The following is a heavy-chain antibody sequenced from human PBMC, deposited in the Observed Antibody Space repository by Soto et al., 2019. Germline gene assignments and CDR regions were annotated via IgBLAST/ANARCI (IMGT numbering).Heavy chain of an antibody. CDR2: ISYDGSNK. CDR1: GFTFSSYA. V-gene: IGHV3-30-3*01. D-gene: IGHD3-22*01. J-gene: IGHJ4*02. CDR3: ARGRAYYYDSSGYYSNFDY. Sequence: QVQLVESGGGVVQPGRSLRLSCAASGFTFSSYAMQWVRQAPGKGLEWVAVISYDGSNKYYADSVKGRFTISRDNSKNTLYLQMNSLRAEDTAVYYCARGRAYYYDSSGYYSNFDYWGQGTLVTVSS.